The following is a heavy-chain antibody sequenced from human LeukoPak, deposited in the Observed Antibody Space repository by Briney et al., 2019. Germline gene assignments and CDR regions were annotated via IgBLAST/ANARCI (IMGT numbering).Heavy chain of an antibody. CDR3: ARGALRYCSGGSCPNFDY. J-gene: IGHJ4*02. D-gene: IGHD2-15*01. CDR1: GYSISSGYY. CDR2: INHSGST. V-gene: IGHV4-38-2*02. Sequence: SETLSLTCTVSGYSISSGYYWSWIRQPPGKGLEWIGEINHSGSTNYNPSLKSRVTISVDTSKNQFSLKLSSVTAADTAVYYCARGALRYCSGGSCPNFDYWGQGTLVTVSS.